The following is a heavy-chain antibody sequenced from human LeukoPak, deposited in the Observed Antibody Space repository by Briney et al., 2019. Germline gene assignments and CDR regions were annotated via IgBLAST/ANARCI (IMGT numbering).Heavy chain of an antibody. CDR2: ISPYNGNT. J-gene: IGHJ4*02. D-gene: IGHD3-9*01. CDR1: DFSFSIFL. V-gene: IGHV1-18*01. CDR3: ARVGRTNYDLLTGHYNVPSHFDF. Sequence: ASVTVSCKASDFSFSIFLITWVRQAPGQGLDWVGWISPYNGNTNYAQKFQGRVTLTSDTSTSTAYMELRSLRYDDTAVYFCARVGRTNYDLLTGHYNVPSHFDFWGQGSLVTVSS.